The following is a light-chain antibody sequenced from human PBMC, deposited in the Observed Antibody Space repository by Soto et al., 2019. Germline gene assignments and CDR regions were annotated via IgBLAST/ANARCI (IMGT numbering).Light chain of an antibody. V-gene: IGKV1-6*01. CDR3: LHDYNYPLT. CDR1: QGIKND. J-gene: IGKJ1*01. Sequence: AIQMTQSPSSLSASVGDRVTITCRASQGIKNDLGWYQQKPGKAPKLLIYAASSLQSGVPSRFSGSGSGTDFTLTISSLQPDDFATYYCLHDYNYPLTFGQGTKVEIK. CDR2: AAS.